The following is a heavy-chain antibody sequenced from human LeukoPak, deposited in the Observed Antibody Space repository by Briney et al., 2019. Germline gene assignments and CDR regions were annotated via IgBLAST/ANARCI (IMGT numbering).Heavy chain of an antibody. CDR3: ARGPIVVVVAAAYYFDY. Sequence: PSETLSLTCAVYGGSFSGYYWSWIRQPPGKGLEWIEEINHSGSTNYNPSLKSRVTISVDTSKNQFSLKLSSVTAADTAVYYCARGPIVVVVAAAYYFDYWGQGTLVTVSS. CDR2: INHSGST. V-gene: IGHV4-34*01. D-gene: IGHD2-15*01. J-gene: IGHJ4*02. CDR1: GGSFSGYY.